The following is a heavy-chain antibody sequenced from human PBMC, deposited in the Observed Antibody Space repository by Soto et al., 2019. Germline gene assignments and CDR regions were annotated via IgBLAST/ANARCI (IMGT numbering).Heavy chain of an antibody. D-gene: IGHD5-12*01. CDR1: GYTFTIYG. V-gene: IGHV1-18*01. Sequence: ASVKVSCKASGYTFTIYGINWGRQAPGQGLEWMGRISPDNGNTNYPQKLQGRVTMTTDTSTSTAYMELRSLRSDDTAVYYCARALGYSGYAGMDVWGQGTTVTVSS. CDR3: ARALGYSGYAGMDV. J-gene: IGHJ6*02. CDR2: ISPDNGNT.